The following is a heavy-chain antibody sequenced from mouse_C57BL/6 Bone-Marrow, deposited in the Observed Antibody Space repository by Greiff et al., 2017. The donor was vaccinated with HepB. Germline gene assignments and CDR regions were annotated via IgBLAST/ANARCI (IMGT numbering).Heavy chain of an antibody. V-gene: IGHV14-2*01. Sequence: VQLQQSGAELVKPGASVKLSCTASGFNIKDYYMHWVKQRTEQGLGWIGRIDPEDGETKYAPKFQGKATITAATSSSTAYLQLSSLTSEDTAVYYCASSVYYGNYEGWYFDVWGTGTTVTVSS. CDR2: IDPEDGET. J-gene: IGHJ1*03. D-gene: IGHD2-1*01. CDR3: ASSVYYGNYEGWYFDV. CDR1: GFNIKDYY.